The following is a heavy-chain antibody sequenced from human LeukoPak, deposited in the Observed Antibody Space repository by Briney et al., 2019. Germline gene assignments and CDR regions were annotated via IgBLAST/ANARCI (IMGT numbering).Heavy chain of an antibody. CDR3: ARGGITIFGGIIYQDY. CDR2: INWNGGST. Sequence: PGGSLRLSCEASGFTFDDYGMSWVRQAPGKGLEWVSGINWNGGSTGYADSVKGRFTISRDNAKNSLYLQMNSLRAEDTAFYYCARGGITIFGGIIYQDYWGQGTLVTVSS. CDR1: GFTFDDYG. D-gene: IGHD3-3*01. J-gene: IGHJ4*02. V-gene: IGHV3-20*04.